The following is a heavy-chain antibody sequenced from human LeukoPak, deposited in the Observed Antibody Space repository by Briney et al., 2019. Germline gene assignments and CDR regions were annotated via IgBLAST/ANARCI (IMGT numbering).Heavy chain of an antibody. CDR1: GGSISSGNYF. CDR3: AGSPLEYDFWSGRHYYFDY. V-gene: IGHV4-61*02. Sequence: SQTLSLTCTVSGGSISSGNYFWSWIRQPAGTGLEWIGRIYTSGSTNYNPSLKSRVTISVDTSKNQFSLKLSSVTAADTAVYYCAGSPLEYDFWSGRHYYFDYWGQGTLVTVSS. D-gene: IGHD3-3*01. CDR2: IYTSGST. J-gene: IGHJ4*02.